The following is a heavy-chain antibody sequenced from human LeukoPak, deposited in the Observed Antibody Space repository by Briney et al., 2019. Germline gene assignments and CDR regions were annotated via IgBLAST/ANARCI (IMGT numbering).Heavy chain of an antibody. CDR3: ARVVAVAA. J-gene: IGHJ4*02. V-gene: IGHV3-21*01. CDR2: ISSSSSYI. Sequence: GGSLRLSWAASGFTFGSYSMNWVRQAPGRGREWVSSISSSSSYIYYADSVKGRFTISRDNAKNSLYLQMNSLRAEDTAVYYCARVVAVAAWGQGTLVTVSS. CDR1: GFTFGSYS. D-gene: IGHD6-19*01.